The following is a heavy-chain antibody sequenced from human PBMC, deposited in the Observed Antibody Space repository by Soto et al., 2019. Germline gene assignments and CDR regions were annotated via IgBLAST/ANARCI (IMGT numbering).Heavy chain of an antibody. V-gene: IGHV1-2*02. CDR2: ITPDSGDT. CDR1: GYTFTDYH. D-gene: IGHD6-19*01. J-gene: IGHJ4*02. Sequence: QVQLVQSGAEVKKSGASVKVSCKASGYTFTDYHMHWVRQAPGQGLEWMEWITPDSGDTKYAEKFQGKVTMTRDTPITTVYMELTSLTSDDKAVYFCARVRVGFAVATPTHWGQGTLVSVSS. CDR3: ARVRVGFAVATPTH.